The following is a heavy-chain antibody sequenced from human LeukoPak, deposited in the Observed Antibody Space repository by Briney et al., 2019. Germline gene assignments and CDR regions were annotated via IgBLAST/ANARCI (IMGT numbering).Heavy chain of an antibody. V-gene: IGHV3-21*01. CDR2: ISSSSSYI. D-gene: IGHD5-18*01. J-gene: IGHJ4*02. CDR1: GFTFSSYS. Sequence: GGSLRLSCAASGFTFSSYSMNWVRQAPGNGLEWVSSISSSSSYIYYADSVKGRFTISRDNAKNSLYLQMNSLRAEDTAVYYCAREGSAMVTGFDYWGQGTLVTVSS. CDR3: AREGSAMVTGFDY.